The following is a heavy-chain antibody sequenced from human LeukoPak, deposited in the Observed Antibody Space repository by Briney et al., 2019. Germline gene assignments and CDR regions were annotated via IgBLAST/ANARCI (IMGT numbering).Heavy chain of an antibody. Sequence: TGGSLRLSCAASGFIFSDHYMDWVRQAPGKGLEWVANIKQDGSEKYYVDSVKGRFTISRDNAKNSLYLQMNSLRAEDTAVYYCARERYSSGWYSFDYWGQGTLVTVSS. D-gene: IGHD6-19*01. J-gene: IGHJ4*02. CDR2: IKQDGSEK. CDR3: ARERYSSGWYSFDY. CDR1: GFIFSDHY. V-gene: IGHV3-7*01.